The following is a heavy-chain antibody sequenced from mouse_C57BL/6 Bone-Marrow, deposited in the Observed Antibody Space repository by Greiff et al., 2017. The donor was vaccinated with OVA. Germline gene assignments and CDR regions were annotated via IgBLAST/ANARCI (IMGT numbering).Heavy chain of an antibody. Sequence: VQGVESGPGLVAPSQSLSITCTASGFSLTSYGVSWVRQPPGKGLEWLGVIWGDGSTNYHSAPISRLSISKDNSKSQVFLQLNSLQTDDTATYYGAKTGMITGLWDFDVWGTGTAVTVSS. V-gene: IGHV2-3*01. J-gene: IGHJ1*03. D-gene: IGHD2-4*01. CDR2: IWGDGST. CDR1: GFSLTSYG. CDR3: AKTGMITGLWDFDV.